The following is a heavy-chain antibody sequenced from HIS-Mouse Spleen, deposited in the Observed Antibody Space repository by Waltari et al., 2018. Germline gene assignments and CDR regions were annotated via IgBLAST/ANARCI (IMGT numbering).Heavy chain of an antibody. Sequence: QVQLQESGPGLVKPSETLSLTCTVSGSSIRSGYYWGWIRQPPGKGLEWIGSIYHSGSTYYNPSLKSRVTISVDTSKNQFSLKLSSVTAADTAVYYCARGESGSYYYYYYYGMDVWGQGTTVTVSS. CDR1: GSSIRSGYY. V-gene: IGHV4-38-2*02. CDR2: IYHSGST. D-gene: IGHD1-26*01. CDR3: ARGESGSYYYYYYYGMDV. J-gene: IGHJ6*02.